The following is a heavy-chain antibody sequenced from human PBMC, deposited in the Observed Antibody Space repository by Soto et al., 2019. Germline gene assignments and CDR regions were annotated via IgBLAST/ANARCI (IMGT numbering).Heavy chain of an antibody. J-gene: IGHJ4*02. CDR1: GFTFSRYS. CDR2: ISYDEANE. V-gene: IGHV3-30-3*01. CDR3: SRAPFDSSGYFAY. D-gene: IGHD3-22*01. Sequence: QVQLVESGGGVVQPGRSLRLSCAASGFTFSRYSMHWVRQAPGKGLEWVAAISYDEANESYADSVKGRFTISRDISKNTLFLQMNSLRPEDTAVYFCSRAPFDSSGYFAYWGQGTLVTASS.